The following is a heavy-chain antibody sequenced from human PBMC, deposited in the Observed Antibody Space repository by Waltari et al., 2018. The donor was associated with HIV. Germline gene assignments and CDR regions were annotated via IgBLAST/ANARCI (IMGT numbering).Heavy chain of an antibody. Sequence: QVQLVESGGGVVQPGRSLRLSCAASGFTFSCYCLHWVCQAPGKGLEWVAVIWYDGSNKYYADSVKGRFTISRDNSKNTLYLQMNSLRAEDTAVYYCARDAVAGISQFDYWGQGTLVTVSS. CDR3: ARDAVAGISQFDY. CDR2: IWYDGSNK. V-gene: IGHV3-33*01. CDR1: GFTFSCYC. J-gene: IGHJ4*02. D-gene: IGHD6-19*01.